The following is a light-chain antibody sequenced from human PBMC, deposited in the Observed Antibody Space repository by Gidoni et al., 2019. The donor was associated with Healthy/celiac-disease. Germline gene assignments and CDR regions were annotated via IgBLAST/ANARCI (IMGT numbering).Light chain of an antibody. J-gene: IGKJ1*01. V-gene: IGKV1-8*01. Sequence: AIRMTQSPSSLSASTGARVTSTCRASQGISSYLPWYQQKPGKAPKLLIYAASTLQRGVPSRFSGRGSGTDFTLPISCLQSEDFATYYCQPYYSYPPTFGQGTKVEIQ. CDR3: QPYYSYPPT. CDR2: AAS. CDR1: QGISSY.